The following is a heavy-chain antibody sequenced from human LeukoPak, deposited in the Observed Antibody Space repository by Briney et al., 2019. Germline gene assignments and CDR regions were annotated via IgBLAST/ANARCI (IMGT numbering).Heavy chain of an antibody. Sequence: GGSLRLSCAASGITFSSHSMDWVRQAPGKGLEWVSAISGSGGSTYYADSVKGRFTIARDNSKNTLYLQMNSLRAEDTAVYYCANPERYCSGGSCYPYYFDYWGQGTLVTVSS. V-gene: IGHV3-23*01. CDR3: ANPERYCSGGSCYPYYFDY. CDR2: ISGSGGST. D-gene: IGHD2-15*01. CDR1: GITFSSHS. J-gene: IGHJ4*02.